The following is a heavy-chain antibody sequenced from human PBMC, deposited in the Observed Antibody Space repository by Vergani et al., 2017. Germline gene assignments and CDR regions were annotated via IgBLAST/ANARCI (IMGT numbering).Heavy chain of an antibody. Sequence: EVQLVESGGGLVQPGGSLRLSCAASGFTFSDHYMDWVRQAPGKGLEWVGRTRNKANSYTTEYAASVKGRFTISRDDSKNSLYLQMNSLKIEDTAVYYCARLGYCSSTTCRQAFDIWSQGRMVTVSS. CDR1: GFTFSDHY. CDR2: TRNKANSYTT. CDR3: ARLGYCSSTTCRQAFDI. V-gene: IGHV3-72*01. J-gene: IGHJ3*02. D-gene: IGHD2-2*01.